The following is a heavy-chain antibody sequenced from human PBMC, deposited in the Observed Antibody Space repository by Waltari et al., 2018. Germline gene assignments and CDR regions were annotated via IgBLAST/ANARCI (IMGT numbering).Heavy chain of an antibody. CDR2: IYTSGST. D-gene: IGHD1-7*01. CDR3: ARSDNWNYPPGAFDI. J-gene: IGHJ3*02. V-gene: IGHV4-61*09. CDR1: GGSISSGSYY. Sequence: QVQLQESGPGLVKPSQTLSLTCTVSGGSISSGSYYWSWIRQPAGKGLEWIGYIYTSGSTNYNPSLKSRVTISVDTSKNQFSLKLSSVTAADTAVYYCARSDNWNYPPGAFDIWGQGTMVTVSS.